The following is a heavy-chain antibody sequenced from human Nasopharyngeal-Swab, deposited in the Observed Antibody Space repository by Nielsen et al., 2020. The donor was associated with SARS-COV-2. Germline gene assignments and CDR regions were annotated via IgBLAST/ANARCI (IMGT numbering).Heavy chain of an antibody. D-gene: IGHD3-3*01. CDR2: ISSSSSYI. CDR3: ARDQRRDYDFWSGYYETTGYGMDV. Sequence: VRQAPGKGLEWVSSISSSSSYIYYADSVKGRFTISRDNAKNSLYLQMNSLRAEDTAVYYCARDQRRDYDFWSGYYETTGYGMDVWGQGTTVTVSS. J-gene: IGHJ6*02. V-gene: IGHV3-21*01.